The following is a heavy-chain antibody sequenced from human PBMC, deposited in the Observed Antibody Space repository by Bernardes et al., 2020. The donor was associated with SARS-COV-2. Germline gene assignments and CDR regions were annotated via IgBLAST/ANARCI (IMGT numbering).Heavy chain of an antibody. CDR2: IYFTGST. V-gene: IGHV4-39*01. J-gene: IGHJ4*02. CDR3: ARHDLMIPSFDF. Sequence: SESLSLTCTVSGGSINWINYYWGWLLQPPGKGLEWIGTIYFTGSTYYNPSLKSRVTISADASNNHFSLVLNSVTAADTAVYFCARHDLMIPSFDFWGQGTLVTVSS. CDR1: GGSINWINYY. D-gene: IGHD3-16*01.